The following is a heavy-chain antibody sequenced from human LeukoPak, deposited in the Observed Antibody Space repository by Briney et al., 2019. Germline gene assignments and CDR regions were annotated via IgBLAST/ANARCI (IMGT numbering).Heavy chain of an antibody. D-gene: IGHD1-26*01. CDR3: AKGDSGSYSNPFDY. CDR2: IRYDGSNK. Sequence: PGGSLRLSCAASGFTFSSYGMHWVRQAPGKGLEWVAFIRYDGSNKYYADSVKGRFTISRDNSKNTLYLQMNSLSAEDTAVYYCAKGDSGSYSNPFDYWGQGTLVTVSS. CDR1: GFTFSSYG. J-gene: IGHJ4*02. V-gene: IGHV3-30*02.